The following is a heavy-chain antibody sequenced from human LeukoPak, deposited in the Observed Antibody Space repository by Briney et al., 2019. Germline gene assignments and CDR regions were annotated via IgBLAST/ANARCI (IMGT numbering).Heavy chain of an antibody. CDR1: GFTFSSYG. CDR3: ARDSSRVDY. J-gene: IGHJ4*02. V-gene: IGHV3-23*01. CDR2: ISGSGGST. Sequence: GGSLRLSCAASGFTFSSYGMSWVRQAPGKGLEWVSAISGSGGSTYYADSVKGRFTISRDNAKNSPYLQMNSLRAEDTAVYYCARDSSRVDYWGQGTLVTVSS. D-gene: IGHD6-13*01.